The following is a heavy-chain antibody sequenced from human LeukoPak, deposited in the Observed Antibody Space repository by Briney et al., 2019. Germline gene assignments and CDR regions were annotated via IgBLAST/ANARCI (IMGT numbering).Heavy chain of an antibody. J-gene: IGHJ5*02. CDR3: ARVMGGILTGNWFDP. V-gene: IGHV4-59*01. CDR2: IYYSGST. Sequence: KPSETLSLTCTVSGGSISSYYWSWIRQPPGKGLEWIGYIYYSGSTNYNPSLKSRVTISVDTSKNQFSLKLSSVTAADTAVYYCARVMGGILTGNWFDPWGQGTLVTVSS. CDR1: GGSISSYY. D-gene: IGHD3-9*01.